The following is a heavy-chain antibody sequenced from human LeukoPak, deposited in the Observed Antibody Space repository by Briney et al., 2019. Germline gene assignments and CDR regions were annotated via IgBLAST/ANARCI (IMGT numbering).Heavy chain of an antibody. CDR3: ANVAAAGSY. J-gene: IGHJ4*02. D-gene: IGHD6-13*01. Sequence: GGSLRLSCAVSGSTLSSYAMSWVRQAPGKGLEWVSAISGSGGSTYYADSVKGRFTISRDNSKNTLYLQMNSLRAEDTAVYYCANVAAAGSYWGQGTLVTVSS. CDR1: GSTLSSYA. CDR2: ISGSGGST. V-gene: IGHV3-23*01.